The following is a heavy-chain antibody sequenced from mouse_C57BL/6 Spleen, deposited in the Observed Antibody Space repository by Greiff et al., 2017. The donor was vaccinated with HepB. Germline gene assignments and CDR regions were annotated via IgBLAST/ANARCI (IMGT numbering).Heavy chain of an antibody. V-gene: IGHV1-5*01. CDR2: IYPGNSDT. CDR3: TRRDYDGYFDD. J-gene: IGHJ1*03. D-gene: IGHD2-4*01. CDR1: GYTFTSYW. Sequence: VQLQQSGTVLARPGASVKMSCKTSGYTFTSYWMHWVKQRPGQGLEWIGAIYPGNSDTSYNQKFKGKAKLTAVTPASTAYMELSSLTKEDSAVYYCTRRDYDGYFDDWGTGTTVTVSS.